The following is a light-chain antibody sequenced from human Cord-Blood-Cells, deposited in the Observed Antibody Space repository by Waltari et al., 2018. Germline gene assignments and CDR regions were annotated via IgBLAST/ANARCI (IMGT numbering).Light chain of an antibody. CDR3: SSYTSSSTLV. Sequence: QSALTQPASVSGSPGQSITISCTGTSSDVGGYNYVSWYQQHPGKAPKLMIYDVSNRPSGVCNRFSGSKSGNTASLTISRLQSEDEADYYCSSYTSSSTLVFGPGTKVTVL. V-gene: IGLV2-14*01. CDR1: SSDVGGYNY. J-gene: IGLJ1*01. CDR2: DVS.